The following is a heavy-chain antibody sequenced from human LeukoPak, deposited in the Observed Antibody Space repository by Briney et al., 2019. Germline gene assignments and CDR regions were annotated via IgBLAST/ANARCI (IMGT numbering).Heavy chain of an antibody. V-gene: IGHV4-59*01. CDR3: ARGVYIAAAQYGY. D-gene: IGHD6-13*01. Sequence: KPSETLSLTCTVSGGSISSYYWNWIRQPPGKGLEWIGYIYYSGTINYNPSLKSRVTISVDTSKNQFSLKLSSVTVADTAVYYCARGVYIAAAQYGYWGQGTLVTVSS. CDR2: IYYSGTI. CDR1: GGSISSYY. J-gene: IGHJ4*02.